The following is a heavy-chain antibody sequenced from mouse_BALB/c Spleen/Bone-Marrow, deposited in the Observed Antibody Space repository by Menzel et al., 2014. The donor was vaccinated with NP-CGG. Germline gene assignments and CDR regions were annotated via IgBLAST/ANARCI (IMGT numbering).Heavy chain of an antibody. CDR3: AREGRGSYGSSGYAMDY. CDR2: IWAGGSI. D-gene: IGHD1-1*01. CDR1: EFSLSSYG. V-gene: IGHV2-9*02. J-gene: IGHJ4*01. Sequence: VHLVESGPGLVAPSQSLSITCTVSEFSLSSYGVYWVRQPPGKGLEWLGVIWAGGSINYNSALMSRLSISKDNSKSXVFLKMKSLQNEDTAMYFCAREGRGSYGSSGYAMDYWGQGTSVTVSP.